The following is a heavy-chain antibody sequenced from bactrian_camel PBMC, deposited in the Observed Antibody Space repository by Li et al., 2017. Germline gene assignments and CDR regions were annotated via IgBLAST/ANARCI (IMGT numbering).Heavy chain of an antibody. CDR3: ATQSPVVAGSRDALDEYNY. J-gene: IGHJ4*01. CDR1: GFTFSSYD. D-gene: IGHD6*01. Sequence: VQLVESGGGLVQPGGSLRLSCAASGFTFSSYDMIWVRQAPGKGLEWVSAIKSGGLSTYYADSVKGRFTISRDNAKNTLYLQMNSLKSEDTALYYCATQSPVVAGSRDALDEYNYWGQGTQVTVS. V-gene: IGHV3S40*01. CDR2: IKSGGLST.